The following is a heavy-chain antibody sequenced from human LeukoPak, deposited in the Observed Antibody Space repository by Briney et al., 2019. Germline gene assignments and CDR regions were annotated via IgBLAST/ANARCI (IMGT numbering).Heavy chain of an antibody. CDR2: IYSGGST. Sequence: PGGSLRLSCAASGFTVSSNYMSWVRQAPGKGLEWVSVIYSGGSTHYSDSVKGRSTISRANSKNTLYLQTNSLRAEDTAVYYCASGRLAGEFDYWGQGNPGHRLL. CDR1: GFTVSSNY. J-gene: IGHJ4*02. D-gene: IGHD6-19*01. CDR3: ASGRLAGEFDY. V-gene: IGHV3-66*01.